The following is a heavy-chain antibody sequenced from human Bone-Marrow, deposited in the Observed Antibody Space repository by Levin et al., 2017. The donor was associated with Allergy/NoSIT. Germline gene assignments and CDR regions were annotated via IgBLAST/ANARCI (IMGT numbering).Heavy chain of an antibody. D-gene: IGHD5-12*01. CDR3: ARKEYSGYDLRAFDI. CDR2: IIPILGIA. Sequence: PSASVKVSCKASGGTFSSYAISWVRQAPGQGLEWMGRIIPILGIANYAQKFQGRVTITADKSTSTAYMELSSLRSEDTAVYYCARKEYSGYDLRAFDIWGQGTMVTVSS. V-gene: IGHV1-69*04. CDR1: GGTFSSYA. J-gene: IGHJ3*02.